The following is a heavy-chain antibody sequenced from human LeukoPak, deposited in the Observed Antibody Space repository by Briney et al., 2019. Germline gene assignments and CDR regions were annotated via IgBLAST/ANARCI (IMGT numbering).Heavy chain of an antibody. J-gene: IGHJ4*02. CDR3: AKPAPHNTDYYYGVHFDY. V-gene: IGHV3-23*01. Sequence: GGSLRLSCAASGFTFSSSAMSWVRQVPGKGLEWVSGISASGGSTYYADSVRGRFTISRDNSKNTLYVQMNSLRDEDTAVYYCAKPAPHNTDYYYGVHFDYWGQGTLVTVSS. CDR1: GFTFSSSA. CDR2: ISASGGST. D-gene: IGHD3-22*01.